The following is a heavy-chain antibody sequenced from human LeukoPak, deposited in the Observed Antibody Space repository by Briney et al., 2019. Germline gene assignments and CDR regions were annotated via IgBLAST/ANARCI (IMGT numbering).Heavy chain of an antibody. Sequence: GGALGLSCAAPGFTGSSNYIRWVRQAPGEGPGWVSVIYSGGTTYYAESVKGRFTISRDGSGNTLYLQMNSLRAEDTAVYFCARQIPLAGTFYFDNWGQGTLVTVSS. D-gene: IGHD6-19*01. CDR2: IYSGGTT. CDR1: GFTGSSNY. CDR3: ARQIPLAGTFYFDN. J-gene: IGHJ4*02. V-gene: IGHV3-53*01.